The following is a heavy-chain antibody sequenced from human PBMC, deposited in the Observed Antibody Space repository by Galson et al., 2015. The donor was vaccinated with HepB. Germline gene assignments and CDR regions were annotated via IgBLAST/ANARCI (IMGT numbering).Heavy chain of an antibody. CDR2: IKSKTDGGTT. CDR3: TTEITTVVTPVYVRKPRVF. Sequence: SLRLSCAASGFTFSNAWMSWVRQAPGKGLEWVGRIKSKTDGGTTDYAAPVKGRFTISRDDSKNTLYLQMNSLKTEDTAVYYCTTEITTVVTPVYVRKPRVFWGQGTMVTVSS. CDR1: GFTFSNAW. J-gene: IGHJ3*01. V-gene: IGHV3-15*01. D-gene: IGHD4-23*01.